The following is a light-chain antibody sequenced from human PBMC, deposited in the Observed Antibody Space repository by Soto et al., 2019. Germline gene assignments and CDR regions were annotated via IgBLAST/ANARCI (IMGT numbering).Light chain of an antibody. CDR1: QSVSSS. CDR3: QQPSNWSVT. CDR2: GAS. Sequence: EIVLTQSPATLSSSPGERATLSCRASQSVSSSLAWYQQKPGQAPRPLIYGASNRAGGIPARFSGSGSGTDFTLTISSLEPEDFAVYYCQQPSNWSVTFGQATRLEIK. J-gene: IGKJ5*01. V-gene: IGKV3-11*01.